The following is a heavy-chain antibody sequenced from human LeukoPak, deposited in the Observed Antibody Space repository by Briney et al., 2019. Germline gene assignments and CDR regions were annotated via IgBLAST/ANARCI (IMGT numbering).Heavy chain of an antibody. J-gene: IGHJ6*02. CDR1: GYTFTGYY. D-gene: IGHD2-2*01. CDR2: INPSGGST. Sequence: ASVKVSCKASGYTFTGYYMHWVRQAPGQGLEWMGIINPSGGSTSYAQKFQGRVTMTRDTSTSTVYMELSSLRSEDTAVYYCARDHSGPDCSSTSCQNPPPGYYYYYGMDVWGQGTTVTVSS. CDR3: ARDHSGPDCSSTSCQNPPPGYYYYYGMDV. V-gene: IGHV1-46*01.